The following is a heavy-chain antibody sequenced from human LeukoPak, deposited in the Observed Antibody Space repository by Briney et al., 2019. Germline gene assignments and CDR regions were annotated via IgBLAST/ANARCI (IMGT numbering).Heavy chain of an antibody. V-gene: IGHV1-18*01. D-gene: IGHD2-2*01. CDR1: GYTFTSYG. J-gene: IGHJ3*02. CDR3: ARDLYPHQPLLAAFDI. CDR2: ISAYKGNT. Sequence: ASVKVSCKASGYTFTSYGISWVRQAPGQGLERMGWISAYKGNTNYAQKLQGRVTMTTDTSTSTAYMELRSLRSDDTAVYYCARDLYPHQPLLAAFDIWGQGTMVTVSS.